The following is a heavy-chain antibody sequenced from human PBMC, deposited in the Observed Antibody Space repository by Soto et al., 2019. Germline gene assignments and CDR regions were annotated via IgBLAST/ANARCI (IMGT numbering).Heavy chain of an antibody. J-gene: IGHJ5*02. CDR2: INPDNGHT. V-gene: IGHV1-3*01. Sequence: ASVKVSCKASGYTVSDYAIHWVRQAPGQTFEWMGWINPDNGHTKYSQKFQGRVTISWDTSASTAYMDLTSLTSEDTAVYYCARRLYGDYGYWFDPWGQGTLVTVSS. CDR3: ARRLYGDYGYWFDP. CDR1: GYTVSDYA. D-gene: IGHD4-17*01.